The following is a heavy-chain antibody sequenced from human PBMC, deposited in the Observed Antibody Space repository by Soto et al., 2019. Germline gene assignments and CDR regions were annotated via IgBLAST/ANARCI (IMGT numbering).Heavy chain of an antibody. V-gene: IGHV4-31*01. Sequence: QVQLQESGPGLVKSSQTLSLTCTVSGGSISSDGNYWSWIRQHPGKGLEWIGYIYYSGSTHYNPSLKSLVTISVDTSKNQFPLKLNSVTAADTAVYYCARARMVRGIIYYYGMDVWGQGTTVTVSS. CDR1: GGSISSDGNY. D-gene: IGHD3-10*01. CDR3: ARARMVRGIIYYYGMDV. J-gene: IGHJ6*02. CDR2: IYYSGST.